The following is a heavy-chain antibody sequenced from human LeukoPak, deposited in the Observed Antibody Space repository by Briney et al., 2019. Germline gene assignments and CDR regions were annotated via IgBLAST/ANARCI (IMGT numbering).Heavy chain of an antibody. J-gene: IGHJ4*02. Sequence: GGSLRLSCAASGFTFSSYGMHWVRQAPGKGLEWVAVIWYDGSNKYYADSVKGRFTISRENSKNTLYLQMNSLRAEDTAVYYCARALSPFGRPPHPWCTFWGQGTLVTVSS. CDR3: ARALSPFGRPPHPWCTF. CDR1: GFTFSSYG. CDR2: IWYDGSNK. V-gene: IGHV3-33*01. D-gene: IGHD2-15*01.